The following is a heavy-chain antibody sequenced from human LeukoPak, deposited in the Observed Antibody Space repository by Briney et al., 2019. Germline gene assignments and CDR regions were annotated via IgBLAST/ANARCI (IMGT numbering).Heavy chain of an antibody. CDR2: ISGSGLNT. CDR1: GFNLRSYE. D-gene: IGHD4-17*01. CDR3: AKGVTPVISLQFFDY. J-gene: IGHJ4*02. Sequence: GGSLRLSCAASGFNLRSYEMNWVRQAPGKGLEWVSSISGSGLNTYYADSVKGRFTISRDKSKNTLYLQMNSLRAEDTAVYYCAKGVTPVISLQFFDYWGQGTLITVSS. V-gene: IGHV3-23*01.